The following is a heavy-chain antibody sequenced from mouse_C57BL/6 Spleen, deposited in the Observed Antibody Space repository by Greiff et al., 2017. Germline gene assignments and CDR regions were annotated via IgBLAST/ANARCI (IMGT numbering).Heavy chain of an antibody. J-gene: IGHJ1*03. CDR3: ARSDYGSSYHDWYFDV. V-gene: IGHV14-3*01. CDR1: GFNIKNTY. CDR2: IDPANGNT. D-gene: IGHD1-1*01. Sequence: VQLQQSVAELVRPGASVKLSCTASGFNIKNTYMHWVKQRPEQGLEWIGRIDPANGNTKYAPKFQGKATITADTSSNTAYLQLSSLTSEDTAIYYCARSDYGSSYHDWYFDVWGTGTTVTVSS.